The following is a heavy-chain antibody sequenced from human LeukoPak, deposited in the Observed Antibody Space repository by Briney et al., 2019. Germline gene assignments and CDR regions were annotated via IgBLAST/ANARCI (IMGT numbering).Heavy chain of an antibody. CDR2: IYYSGNT. D-gene: IGHD5-12*01. J-gene: IGHJ4*02. CDR3: ARLGGYTGYDRGYFDF. CDR1: GGSIISYY. V-gene: IGHV4-59*08. Sequence: SETLSLTCTVSGGSIISYYWSWIRQPPGKGLEWIGYIYYSGNTDYNPSLKSRVTISVDTSKSQFSLKLSSVTAADTAVYYCARLGGYTGYDRGYFDFWGQGTLVTVSS.